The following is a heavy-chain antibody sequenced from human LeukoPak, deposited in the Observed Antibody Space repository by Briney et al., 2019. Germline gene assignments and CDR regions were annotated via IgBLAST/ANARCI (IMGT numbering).Heavy chain of an antibody. V-gene: IGHV3-23*01. CDR2: ISGSGGST. J-gene: IGHJ4*02. CDR3: AKDKSCSTVSCYVGY. Sequence: GGSLRLSCAASGFTFSNYAMSWVRQAPGKGLEWVSAISGSGGSTYYADSVKGRFTISRDNSKNTLYLQMNSLRAEDTAVYYCAKDKSCSTVSCYVGYWGQGTLVTVSS. CDR1: GFTFSNYA. D-gene: IGHD2-2*01.